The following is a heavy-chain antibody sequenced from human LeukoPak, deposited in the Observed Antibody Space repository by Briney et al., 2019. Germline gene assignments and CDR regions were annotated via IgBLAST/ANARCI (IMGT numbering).Heavy chain of an antibody. J-gene: IGHJ5*02. Sequence: SETLSLTCTVAGGSISTYYWSWIRQPPGKGLEWIAYIYYSGSTNYNPSLKSRVTISIDTSKNQFSLRVNSVTAADTAVYYCARTTVAAPGAWFDPWGQGTLVTVPS. CDR3: ARTTVAAPGAWFDP. D-gene: IGHD1-1*01. V-gene: IGHV4-59*01. CDR1: GGSISTYY. CDR2: IYYSGST.